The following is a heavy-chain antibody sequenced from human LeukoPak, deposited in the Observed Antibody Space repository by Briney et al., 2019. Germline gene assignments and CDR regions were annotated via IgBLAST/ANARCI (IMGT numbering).Heavy chain of an antibody. CDR1: GGSITNHY. Sequence: SETLSLTCTVSGGSITNHYWGWIRQPPGKGLEWIANAHHSERTNYNPSLKSRVTTSVDTSKRQISLQLRSVTAADTAVYYCARELGNNVDTAMVFDYWGQGSLLTVSS. J-gene: IGHJ4*02. CDR2: AHHSERT. D-gene: IGHD5-18*01. V-gene: IGHV4-59*11. CDR3: ARELGNNVDTAMVFDY.